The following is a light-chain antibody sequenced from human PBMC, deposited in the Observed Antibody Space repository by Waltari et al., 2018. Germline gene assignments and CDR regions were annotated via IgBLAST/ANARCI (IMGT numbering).Light chain of an antibody. CDR1: QSVFSNI. CDR2: KAS. J-gene: IGKJ1*01. CDR3: QQSATYPWT. V-gene: IGKV1-5*03. Sequence: DIQLTQSPSTLSASVGDRVIITCRASQSVFSNILAWYQQKPGRAPTVLVFKASNLASGVPPRFSGSGAGREFTLTINSLQPDDFATYYCQQSATYPWTFGPGTSVEV.